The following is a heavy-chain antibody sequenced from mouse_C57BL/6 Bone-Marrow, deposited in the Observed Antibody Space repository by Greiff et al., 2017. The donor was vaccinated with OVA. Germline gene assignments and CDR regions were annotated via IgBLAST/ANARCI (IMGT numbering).Heavy chain of an antibody. J-gene: IGHJ1*03. Sequence: VQLQQSGAELARPGASVKLSCKASGYTFTSYGISWVKQRTGQGLEWIGEIYPRSGNTYYNEKFKGKATLTADKSSSTAYMELRSLTSEDSAVYFCARSKVYDGYFFYWYFDVWGTGTTVTVSS. V-gene: IGHV1-81*01. CDR2: IYPRSGNT. CDR1: GYTFTSYG. D-gene: IGHD2-3*01. CDR3: ARSKVYDGYFFYWYFDV.